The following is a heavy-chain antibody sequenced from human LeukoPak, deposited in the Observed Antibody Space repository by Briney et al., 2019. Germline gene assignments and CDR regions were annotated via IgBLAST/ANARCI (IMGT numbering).Heavy chain of an antibody. CDR2: IRGSGGGT. CDR1: GFTFSSYA. Sequence: GGSLRLSCAASGFTFSSYAMSWVRQAPGKGLEWVSTIRGSGGGTYYADSVKGRFTISRDNSKNTLYLQMNSLRDEDTALYYCANDYRSGSFHDFWGQGTLVTVSS. J-gene: IGHJ4*02. CDR3: ANDYRSGSFHDF. D-gene: IGHD3-10*01. V-gene: IGHV3-23*01.